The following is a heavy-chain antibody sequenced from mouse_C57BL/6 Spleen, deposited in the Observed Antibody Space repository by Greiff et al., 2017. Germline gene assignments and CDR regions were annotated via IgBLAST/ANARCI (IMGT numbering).Heavy chain of an antibody. CDR2: ISYDGSN. J-gene: IGHJ2*01. CDR3: ARERDRDFDY. V-gene: IGHV3-6*01. CDR1: GYSITSGYY. Sequence: DVKLQESGPGLVKPSQSLSLTCSVTGYSITSGYYWNWIRQFPGNKLEWMGYISYDGSNNYNPSLKNRISITRDTAKNQFFLKLNSVTTEDTATYYCARERDRDFDYWGQGTTLTVSS. D-gene: IGHD3-3*01.